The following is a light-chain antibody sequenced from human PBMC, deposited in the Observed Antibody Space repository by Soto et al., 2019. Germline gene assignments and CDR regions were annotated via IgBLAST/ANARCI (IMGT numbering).Light chain of an antibody. CDR3: QQYGSSGT. CDR2: DAS. J-gene: IGKJ1*01. Sequence: EIVMTQSPATLSVSPGERATLSCRASQSVSSKVAWYQQKPGQAPRLLIYDASVRATGIPDRFSGRGSGTEFTLTISSLQSEDFAFYYCQQYGSSGTFGQGTKVEIK. CDR1: QSVSSK. V-gene: IGKV3-15*01.